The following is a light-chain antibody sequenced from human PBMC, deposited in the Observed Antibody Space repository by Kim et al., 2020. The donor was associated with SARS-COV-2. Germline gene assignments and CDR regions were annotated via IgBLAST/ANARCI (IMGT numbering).Light chain of an antibody. CDR2: GAS. CDR1: QTIPSTL. Sequence: SPGARATLSRRASQTIPSTLLAWYQQKPGQAPRLLVYGASSRATGIPDRFSGSGSGTDFTLIISRLEPEDFAIYYCQNYGSSPWTFGQGTKVDIK. CDR3: QNYGSSPWT. J-gene: IGKJ1*01. V-gene: IGKV3-20*01.